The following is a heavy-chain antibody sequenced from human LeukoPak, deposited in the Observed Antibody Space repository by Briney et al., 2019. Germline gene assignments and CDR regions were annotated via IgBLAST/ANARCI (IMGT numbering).Heavy chain of an antibody. CDR1: GGSISSYY. CDR2: IYYSGST. Sequence: PSETLSLTCTVSGGSISSYYWSWIRQPPGKGLEWIGYIYYSGSTNYNPSLKSRVTISVDTSKNQFSLKLSSVTAADTAVYYCAREAGSSFENYYYYMDVWGKGTTVTVSS. CDR3: AREAGSSFENYYYYMDV. D-gene: IGHD6-6*01. V-gene: IGHV4-59*01. J-gene: IGHJ6*03.